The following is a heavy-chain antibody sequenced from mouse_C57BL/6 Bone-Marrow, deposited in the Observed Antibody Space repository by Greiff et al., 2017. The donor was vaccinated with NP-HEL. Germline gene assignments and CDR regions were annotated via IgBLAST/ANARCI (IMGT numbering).Heavy chain of an antibody. V-gene: IGHV5-17*01. J-gene: IGHJ2*01. CDR3: ARSYYFDY. CDR2: LSSGSSTI. CDR1: GFTFSDSG. Sequence: EVQVVESGGGLVKPGGSLKLSCAASGFTFSDSGMPWVRPAPAPGLESVASLSSGSSTIYYADTVKGRFTISRDNAKNTLFLQMTSLRSEDTAMYYCARSYYFDYWGQGTTLTVSS.